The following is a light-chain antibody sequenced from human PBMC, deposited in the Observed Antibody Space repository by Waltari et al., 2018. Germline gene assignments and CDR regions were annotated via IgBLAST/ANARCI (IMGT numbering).Light chain of an antibody. CDR1: QSVLYSSNNKNY. CDR3: QQYYSTPRT. V-gene: IGKV4-1*01. J-gene: IGKJ2*01. Sequence: DIVMTQSPDSLAVSLGGRATINCKSSQSVLYSSNNKNYLAWYQQKPGQPPKLRSYWASTPGSGVPDRFSGSGSGADVTLSISSLQAEDVAVYCCQQYYSTPRTFGEGTKLAIK. CDR2: WAS.